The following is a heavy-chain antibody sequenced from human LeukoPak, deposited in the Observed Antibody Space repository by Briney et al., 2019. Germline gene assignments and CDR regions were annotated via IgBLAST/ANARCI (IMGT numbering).Heavy chain of an antibody. D-gene: IGHD2-15*01. V-gene: IGHV3-23*01. CDR1: GFTFRSYA. CDR2: ISGSGVGT. J-gene: IGHJ4*02. CDR3: AKAGDIVVVVTVFDY. Sequence: GGSLRLSCVVSGFTFRSYAMSWVRQAPGKGLEWVSGISGSGVGTYYADSVRGRFTISRDNSKNTLYLQMNSLRAEDTAVYYCAKAGDIVVVVTVFDYWGQGTLVTVSS.